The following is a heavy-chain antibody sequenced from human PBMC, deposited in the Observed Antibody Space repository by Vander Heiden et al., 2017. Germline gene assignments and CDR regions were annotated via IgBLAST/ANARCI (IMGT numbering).Heavy chain of an antibody. J-gene: IGHJ6*02. CDR1: GGSFSGYY. Sequence: QVQLQQWGAALLKPSETLSLTCAVYGGSFSGYYWSWIRQPPGKGLEWIGEINHSGSTNYNPSLKSRVTISVDTSKNQFSLKLSSVTAADTAVYYCARDRFLEWLPYYYGMDVWGQGTTVTVSS. CDR2: INHSGST. V-gene: IGHV4-34*01. D-gene: IGHD3-3*01. CDR3: ARDRFLEWLPYYYGMDV.